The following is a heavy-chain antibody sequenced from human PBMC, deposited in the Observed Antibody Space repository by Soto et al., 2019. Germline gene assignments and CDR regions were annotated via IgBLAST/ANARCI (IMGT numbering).Heavy chain of an antibody. CDR3: ARDRGSYGMDV. CDR1: GDSISVGYY. J-gene: IGHJ6*02. Sequence: QVQLQESGPGLVKPSQTLSLTCTVSGDSISVGYYWSWIRQHPGKGLEWMGYVSPSGTTYYNPSLKCRVSISTDPSKNPFSLEVSSVTAADTAVYYCARDRGSYGMDVWGQGTTVTVSS. CDR2: VSPSGTT. V-gene: IGHV4-31*03.